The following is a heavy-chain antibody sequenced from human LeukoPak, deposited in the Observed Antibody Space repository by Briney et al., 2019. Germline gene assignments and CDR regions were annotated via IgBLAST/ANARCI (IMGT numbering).Heavy chain of an antibody. D-gene: IGHD3-9*01. CDR2: ISADNGNT. V-gene: IGHV1-18*01. CDR1: GYTFTSYG. J-gene: IGHJ6*03. Sequence: ASVKVSCKASGYTFTSYGISWVRQAPGQGLEWMGWISADNGNTNYAQNLQGRVTMTTDTSTSTAYMELSSLRSEDTAVYYCARDFERYFDWSPPHYYYYMDVWGKGTTVTISS. CDR3: ARDFERYFDWSPPHYYYYMDV.